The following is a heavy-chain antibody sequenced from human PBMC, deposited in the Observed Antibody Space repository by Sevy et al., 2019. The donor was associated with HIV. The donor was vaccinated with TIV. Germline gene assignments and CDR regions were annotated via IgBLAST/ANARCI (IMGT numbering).Heavy chain of an antibody. V-gene: IGHV3-53*01. J-gene: IGHJ3*02. D-gene: IGHD3-22*01. CDR1: GFTVSNSY. Sequence: GGSLRLSCAASGFTVSNSYMSWVRQAPGKGLEWVSIIYSGVTTSYADSVRGRFTISRDNSKNTLSLQMKSLRAEDTAVYYCARLSVYYYDSSGYYTTGNAFDIWGQGTMVTVSS. CDR3: ARLSVYYYDSSGYYTTGNAFDI. CDR2: IYSGVTT.